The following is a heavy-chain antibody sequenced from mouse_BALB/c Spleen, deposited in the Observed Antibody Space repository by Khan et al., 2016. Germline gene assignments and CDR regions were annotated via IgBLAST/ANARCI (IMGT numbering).Heavy chain of an antibody. CDR2: INPSTGYT. CDR1: GYTFTSYW. V-gene: IGHV1-7*01. J-gene: IGHJ4*01. Sequence: VQLQESGAELAKPGASVKMSCKASGYTFTSYWMHWVKQRPGQGLEWIGYINPSTGYTEYNQKFKDKATLTADKSSSTAYMQLSSLTSEDSAVYYCASYYGSSYYARDYWGQGTSVTVSS. CDR3: ASYYGSSYYARDY. D-gene: IGHD1-1*01.